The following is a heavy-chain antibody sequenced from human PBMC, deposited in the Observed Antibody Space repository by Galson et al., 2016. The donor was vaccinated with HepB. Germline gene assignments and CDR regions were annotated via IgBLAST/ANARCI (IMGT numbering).Heavy chain of an antibody. CDR3: TGTPGLYYYYSGLDV. CDR1: GLSFSRKW. Sequence: SLRLSCAASGLSFSRKWITWVRQAPGKGLEWVANIKQDGSEKYYADSVKGRFTISRDNAKKSVYLQMNRLRVEDTAVYYCTGTPGLYYYYSGLDVWGQGTTVTVSS. CDR2: IKQDGSEK. J-gene: IGHJ6*02. V-gene: IGHV3-7*03. D-gene: IGHD1-1*01.